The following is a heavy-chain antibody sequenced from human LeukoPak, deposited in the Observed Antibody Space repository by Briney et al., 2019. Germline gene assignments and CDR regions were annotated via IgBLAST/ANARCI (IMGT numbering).Heavy chain of an antibody. J-gene: IGHJ6*02. D-gene: IGHD6-19*01. CDR2: ISGSGGST. Sequence: GASLRLSCAASGFTFSSYAMSWVRQAPGKGLEWVSAISGSGGSTYYADSVKGRFTISRDNSKNTLYLQMNSLRAEDTAVYYCAKDLSEEGIDNGWPYYYYGMDVWGQGTTVTVSS. V-gene: IGHV3-23*01. CDR3: AKDLSEEGIDNGWPYYYYGMDV. CDR1: GFTFSSYA.